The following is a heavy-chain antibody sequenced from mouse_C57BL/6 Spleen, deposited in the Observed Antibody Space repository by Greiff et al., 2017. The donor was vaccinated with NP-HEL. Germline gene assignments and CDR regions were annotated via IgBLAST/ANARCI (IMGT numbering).Heavy chain of an antibody. J-gene: IGHJ3*01. V-gene: IGHV1-74*01. CDR1: GYTFTSYW. CDR2: IHPFDSDT. D-gene: IGHD2-4*01. Sequence: QVQLQQPGAELVKPGASVKVSCKASGYTFTSYWMHWVKQRPGQGLEWIGRIHPFDSDTNYNQKFKGKATLTVDKSSSQAYMQLSSLTSDDSAVYYCAIGVYDYGGFAYWGQGTLVTVSA. CDR3: AIGVYDYGGFAY.